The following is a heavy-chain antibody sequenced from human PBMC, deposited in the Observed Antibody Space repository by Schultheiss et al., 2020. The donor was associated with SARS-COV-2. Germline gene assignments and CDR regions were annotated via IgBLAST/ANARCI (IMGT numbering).Heavy chain of an antibody. V-gene: IGHV1-2*02. CDR2: MNPNSGNT. Sequence: ASVKVSCKVSGYTLTELSMHWVRQATGQGLEWMGWMNPNSGNTGYAQKFQGRVTMTRDTSISTAYMELSSLRSEDTAVYYCTRALIAARDYYYYGMDVWGQGTTVTVSS. D-gene: IGHD6-6*01. CDR3: TRALIAARDYYYYGMDV. CDR1: GYTLTELS. J-gene: IGHJ6*02.